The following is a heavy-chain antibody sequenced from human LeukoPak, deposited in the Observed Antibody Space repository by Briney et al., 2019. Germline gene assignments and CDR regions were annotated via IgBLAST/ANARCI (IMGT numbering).Heavy chain of an antibody. CDR1: GFTFSSYA. Sequence: GGSLRLSCAASGFTFSSYAMSWVRQAPGKGLEWVSAISGSGGSTYYADSVKGRFTISRDNSKNTLYLQMNSLRAEDTAVYYCAKDRRRITIFGVVTGRGYYFDYWGQGTLVTVSS. V-gene: IGHV3-23*01. CDR3: AKDRRRITIFGVVTGRGYYFDY. CDR2: ISGSGGST. D-gene: IGHD3-3*01. J-gene: IGHJ4*02.